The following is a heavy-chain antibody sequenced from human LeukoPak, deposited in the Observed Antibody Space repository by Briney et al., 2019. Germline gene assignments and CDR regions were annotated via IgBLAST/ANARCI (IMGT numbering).Heavy chain of an antibody. CDR3: ARNIAVAGRGDYMDV. V-gene: IGHV4-39*01. CDR1: GGSISSTSYY. Sequence: PSETLSLTCIVSGGSISSTSYYWGWIRQPPGKGLEWIGSIHYSGSTYYNPSLKNRVTISVDTSKNQFSLKLSSVTAADTAVYYCARNIAVAGRGDYMDVWGKGTTVTISS. D-gene: IGHD6-19*01. J-gene: IGHJ6*03. CDR2: IHYSGST.